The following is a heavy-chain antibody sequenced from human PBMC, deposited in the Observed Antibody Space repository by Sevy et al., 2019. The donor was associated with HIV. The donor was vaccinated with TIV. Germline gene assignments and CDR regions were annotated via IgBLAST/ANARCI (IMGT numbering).Heavy chain of an antibody. J-gene: IGHJ6*02. D-gene: IGHD2-15*01. V-gene: IGHV3-21*01. Sequence: GESLKISCAASGFTFSSYSMNWVRQAPGKGLEWVSSISSSSSYIYYADSVKGRFTISRDNAKNSLYLQMNSLRAEDTAVYYCARDIVTCSGGSCYPGYYYYGMDVWGQGTTVTVSS. CDR3: ARDIVTCSGGSCYPGYYYYGMDV. CDR1: GFTFSSYS. CDR2: ISSSSSYI.